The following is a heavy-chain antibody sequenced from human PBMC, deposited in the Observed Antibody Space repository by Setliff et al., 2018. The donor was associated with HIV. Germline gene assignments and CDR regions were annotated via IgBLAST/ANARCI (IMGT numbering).Heavy chain of an antibody. CDR1: GFTFSSFA. J-gene: IGHJ3*02. D-gene: IGHD2-21*01. CDR3: AKHFLLWSNAFHI. Sequence: PGGSLRLSCAASGFTFSSFAMTWVRQAPGKGLEWVSIISTDDSNTYYAESVKGRFTISGDNSKNTLYLQMNSLRAEDTAVYYCAKHFLLWSNAFHIWGQGTMVTVSS. V-gene: IGHV3-23*03. CDR2: ISTDDSNT.